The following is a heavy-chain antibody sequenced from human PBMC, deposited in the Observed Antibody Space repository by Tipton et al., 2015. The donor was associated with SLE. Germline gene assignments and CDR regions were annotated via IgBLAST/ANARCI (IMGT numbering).Heavy chain of an antibody. Sequence: LRLSCTVSGDSINNYYWSWIRQPLGRGLEYIGHVYFSGNTNYNPSLNSRVTISADTSKNQFSLKLSSVTAADTAVYYCARQGDSGYDALYYYYGMDVWGQGTTVTVSS. CDR1: GDSINNYY. D-gene: IGHD5-12*01. CDR3: ARQGDSGYDALYYYYGMDV. V-gene: IGHV4-59*08. CDR2: VYFSGNT. J-gene: IGHJ6*02.